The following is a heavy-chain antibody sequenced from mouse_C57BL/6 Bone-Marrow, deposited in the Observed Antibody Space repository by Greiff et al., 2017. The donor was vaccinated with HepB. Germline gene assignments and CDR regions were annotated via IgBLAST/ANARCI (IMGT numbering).Heavy chain of an antibody. CDR2: FYPGRGSI. CDR3: ARHGIYYGAWFAY. D-gene: IGHD2-13*01. V-gene: IGHV1-62-2*01. CDR1: GYTFTEYT. Sequence: QVHVKQSGAELVKPGASVKLSCKASGYTFTEYTIHWVKPRSGQGLEWIGWFYPGRGSIKYNEKFKDKATLTAGKYCSTVYMELSRLTSEDSAVYFCARHGIYYGAWFAYWGQGTLVTVSA. J-gene: IGHJ3*01.